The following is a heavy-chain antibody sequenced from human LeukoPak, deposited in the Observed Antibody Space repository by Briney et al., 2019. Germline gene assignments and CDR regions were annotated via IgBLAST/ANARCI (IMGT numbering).Heavy chain of an antibody. CDR1: AYNFTNYW. CDR3: ARGRRDIVVDFDP. Sequence: GESLKISCKGSAYNFTNYWIAWVRQMPGKGLECMGIIYPGDSDTTYSPSFQGQATISADKSISTAYLQWSSLKASDTAMYYCARGRRDIVVDFDPWGQGTLVTVSS. CDR2: IYPGDSDT. V-gene: IGHV5-51*01. D-gene: IGHD2-2*01. J-gene: IGHJ5*02.